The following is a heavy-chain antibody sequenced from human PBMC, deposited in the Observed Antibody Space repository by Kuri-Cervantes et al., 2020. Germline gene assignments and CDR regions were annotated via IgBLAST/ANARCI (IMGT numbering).Heavy chain of an antibody. V-gene: IGHV3-66*01. CDR2: IYSGGST. J-gene: IGHJ6*02. Sequence: LSLTCAASRFTVSSNYMSWVRQAPGKGLEWVSVIYSGGSTYYADSVKGRFTISRDNAKNSLYLQMNSLRAEDTAVYYCAREYCSSTSCSPYYYYGMDVWGQGTTVTVSS. D-gene: IGHD2-2*01. CDR1: RFTVSSNY. CDR3: AREYCSSTSCSPYYYYGMDV.